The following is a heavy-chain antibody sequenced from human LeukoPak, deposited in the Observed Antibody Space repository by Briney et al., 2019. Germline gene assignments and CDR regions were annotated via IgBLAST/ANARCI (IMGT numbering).Heavy chain of an antibody. CDR1: GFTFSSYG. V-gene: IGHV3-33*01. CDR2: IWYDGSNK. D-gene: IGHD6-6*01. Sequence: PGRSLRLSCAASGFTFSSYGMHWVRQAPGKGLEWVAVIWYDGSNKYYADSVKGRFTISRDSSKNTLYLQMNSLRAEDTAVYYCARGRSSSRGYYFDYWGQGTLVTVSS. J-gene: IGHJ4*02. CDR3: ARGRSSSRGYYFDY.